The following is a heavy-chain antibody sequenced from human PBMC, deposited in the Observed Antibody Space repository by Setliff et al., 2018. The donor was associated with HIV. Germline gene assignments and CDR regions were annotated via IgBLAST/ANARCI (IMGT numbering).Heavy chain of an antibody. CDR1: DASISVGTYY. CDR2: VYTSGSTSGST. Sequence: PSETLSLTCSVSDASISVGTYYWSWIRQPAGKGLEWIGHVYTSGSTSGSTNYNPSLKSRVTISVDMSKNQFSLKLNSVTAADTAVYHCARAKTIGVSAVFFDPWGQGRPVTVSS. V-gene: IGHV4-61*09. J-gene: IGHJ5*02. CDR3: ARAKTIGVSAVFFDP. D-gene: IGHD3-3*01.